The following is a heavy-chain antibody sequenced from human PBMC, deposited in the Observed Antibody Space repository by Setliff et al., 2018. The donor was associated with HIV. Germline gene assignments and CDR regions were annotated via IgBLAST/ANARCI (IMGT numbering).Heavy chain of an antibody. V-gene: IGHV2-5*01. CDR3: AHSGREVRGPYFDY. D-gene: IGHD3-10*01. J-gene: IGHJ4*02. CDR2: VDWNDNK. Sequence: SGPTLVNPTQTLTLTCTFSGFSLSSNGVSVGWIRQAPGKAPEWLALVDWNDNKQYSPSLKTRVTVTKDTSRNRVVLTMTDLDPVDTATYYCAHSGREVRGPYFDYWGQGVLVTVSS. CDR1: GFSLSSNGVS.